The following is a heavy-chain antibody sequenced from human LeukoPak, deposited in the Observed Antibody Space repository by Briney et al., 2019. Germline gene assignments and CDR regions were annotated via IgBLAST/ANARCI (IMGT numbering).Heavy chain of an antibody. CDR2: MSSSGSTI. CDR1: GFTFTSYE. D-gene: IGHD3-22*01. CDR3: ARGNYYDSSGYYLVY. Sequence: GGSLRLSCAASGFTFTSYEMNWVRQAPGKGLEWVSYMSSSGSTIYYADSVKGRFTISRDNAKNSLYLQMNSLRAEDTAVYYCARGNYYDSSGYYLVYWGQGTLVTVSS. V-gene: IGHV3-48*03. J-gene: IGHJ4*02.